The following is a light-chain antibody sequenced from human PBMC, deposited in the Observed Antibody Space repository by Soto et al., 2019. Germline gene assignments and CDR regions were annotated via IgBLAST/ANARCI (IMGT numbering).Light chain of an antibody. CDR1: QSVSGN. V-gene: IGKV3-15*01. J-gene: IGKJ1*01. CDR2: DAS. Sequence: EIVMTQSPATLSVSPGERATLSCRASQSVSGNLAWYQQKRGQAPRLLIYDASTRATGIPARFSGSGSGTEFTLTISSLQSHDFAVYYCQQYGSSPWTFGQGTKVEIK. CDR3: QQYGSSPWT.